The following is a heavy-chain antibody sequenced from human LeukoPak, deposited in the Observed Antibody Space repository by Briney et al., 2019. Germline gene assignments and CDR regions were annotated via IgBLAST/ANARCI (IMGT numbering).Heavy chain of an antibody. J-gene: IGHJ4*02. D-gene: IGHD2-15*01. CDR1: GFTFSSYG. CDR2: LSGSGSST. V-gene: IGHV3-NL1*01. CDR3: ARGLPGDY. Sequence: PGGSLRLSCAASGFTFSSYGMHWVRQAPGKGLEWVSSLSGSGSSTHYADSVKGRFTISRDNSKNTLYLQMNSLRAEDTAVYYCARGLPGDYWGQGTLVTVSS.